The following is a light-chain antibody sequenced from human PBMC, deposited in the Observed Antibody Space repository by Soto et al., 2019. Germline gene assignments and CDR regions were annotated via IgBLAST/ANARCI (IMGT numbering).Light chain of an antibody. CDR2: YDS. Sequence: SYEMTQPPSVSVAPGETARITCGGNDIGTKSVHWYQQKPGQAPVLVIYYDSDRPSGIPERLSGSNSGNTATLTIRRVEGGDEADYYCQVWDSSSVHWVFGGGTKLTVL. CDR3: QVWDSSSVHWV. CDR1: DIGTKS. V-gene: IGLV3-21*04. J-gene: IGLJ3*02.